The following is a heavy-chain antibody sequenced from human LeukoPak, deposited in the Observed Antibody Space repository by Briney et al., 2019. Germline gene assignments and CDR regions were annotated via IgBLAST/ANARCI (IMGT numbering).Heavy chain of an antibody. CDR1: GFTFDDYA. V-gene: IGHV3-9*01. CDR3: AKSIVVVIPKDFDY. D-gene: IGHD3-22*01. J-gene: IGHJ4*02. CDR2: ISWNSGSI. Sequence: PGRSLRLSCAASGFTFDDYAMHWVRQAPGKGLEWVSGISWNSGSIDYADSVRGRFTISRDNAKNSLYLQMNSLRAEDTAVYYCAKSIVVVIPKDFDYWGQGTLVTVSS.